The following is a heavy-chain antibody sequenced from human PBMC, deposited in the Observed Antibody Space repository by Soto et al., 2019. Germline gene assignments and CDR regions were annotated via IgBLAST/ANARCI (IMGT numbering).Heavy chain of an antibody. V-gene: IGHV4-34*01. D-gene: IGHD2-15*01. Sequence: SETRSLTCAVYGGSFSGYYWSWIRQPPGKGLEWIGEINHSGSNNYSPSLKSRVTISVDTSKNQFSLKLSSVTAADTAVYYCARLGCSGGSWKSEGNWCERWGKGRMVSVSS. J-gene: IGHJ5*02. CDR3: ARLGCSGGSWKSEGNWCER. CDR1: GGSFSGYY. CDR2: INHSGSN.